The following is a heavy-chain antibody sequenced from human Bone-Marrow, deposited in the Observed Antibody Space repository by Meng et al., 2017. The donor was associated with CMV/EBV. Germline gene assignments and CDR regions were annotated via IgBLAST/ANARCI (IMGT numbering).Heavy chain of an antibody. Sequence: ASVKVSCKASGYTFTSYGISWVRQAPGQGLEWMGWISAYKGNTNYSQKLQGRVTMTTDTSTSTADMELRNLRSDHTAVYYWARVGRYCSRTSCYNRALDVWGQGTTVTVSS. CDR1: GYTFTSYG. CDR3: ARVGRYCSRTSCYNRALDV. D-gene: IGHD2-2*02. CDR2: ISAYKGNT. J-gene: IGHJ6*02. V-gene: IGHV1-18*01.